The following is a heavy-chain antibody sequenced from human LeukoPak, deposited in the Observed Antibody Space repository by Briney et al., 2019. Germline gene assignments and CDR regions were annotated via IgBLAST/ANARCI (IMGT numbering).Heavy chain of an antibody. V-gene: IGHV3-21*01. CDR3: ASSPQPGIAAAESY. CDR2: ISSSSSYI. D-gene: IGHD6-13*01. J-gene: IGHJ4*02. CDR1: GFTFSSYS. Sequence: GGSLRLSCAASGFTFSSYSMNWVRQAPGKGLEWVSSISSSSSYIYYADSVKGRFTISRDNAKNSLYLQMNSLGAEDTAVYYCASSPQPGIAAAESYWGQGTLVTVST.